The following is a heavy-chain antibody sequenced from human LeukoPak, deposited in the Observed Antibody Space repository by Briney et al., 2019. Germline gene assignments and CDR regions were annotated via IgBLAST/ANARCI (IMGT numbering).Heavy chain of an antibody. CDR1: GFTFSSYG. CDR2: ISYDGSNK. V-gene: IGHV3-30*03. J-gene: IGHJ4*02. Sequence: PGGSLRLSCAASGFTFSSYGMHWVRQAPGKGLEWVAVISYDGSNKYYADSVKGRFTISRDNSKNTLYLQMNSLRAEDTAVYYCAGAAAGPEAHYWGQGTLVTVSS. D-gene: IGHD6-13*01. CDR3: AGAAAGPEAHY.